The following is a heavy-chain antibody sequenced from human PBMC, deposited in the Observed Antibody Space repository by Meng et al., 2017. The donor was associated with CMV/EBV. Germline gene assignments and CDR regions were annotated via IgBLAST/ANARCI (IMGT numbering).Heavy chain of an antibody. CDR3: ARDGSSSATDLIDY. D-gene: IGHD6-6*01. CDR1: GYTFTGYY. V-gene: IGHV1-2*02. Sequence: QVQVVQSGGEVKTPGASVKVSCKASGYTFTGYYMHWVRQAPGQGLEWMGWINPNSGGTNYAQKFQGRVTMTRDTSISTAYMELSRLRSDDTAVYYCARDGSSSATDLIDYWGQGTLVTVSS. J-gene: IGHJ4*02. CDR2: INPNSGGT.